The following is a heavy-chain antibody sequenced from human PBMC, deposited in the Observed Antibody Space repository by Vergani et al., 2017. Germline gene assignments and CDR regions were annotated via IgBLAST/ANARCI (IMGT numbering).Heavy chain of an antibody. V-gene: IGHV3-9*03. CDR3: AKGGIAAAGPFDY. Sequence: EVQLVESGGGLVQPGRSLRLSCAASGFTVDDYAMHWVRQAPGKGLEWVSGISWNSGSIGYADSVKGRFTISRDNAKNSLYLQMNSLRAEDMALYYCAKGGIAAAGPFDYWGQGTLVTVSS. CDR2: ISWNSGSI. CDR1: GFTVDDYA. J-gene: IGHJ4*02. D-gene: IGHD6-13*01.